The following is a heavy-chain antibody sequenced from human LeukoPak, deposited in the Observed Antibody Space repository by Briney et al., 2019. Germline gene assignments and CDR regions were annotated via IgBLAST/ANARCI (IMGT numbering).Heavy chain of an antibody. CDR2: IRYDGSNK. Sequence: GGSLRLSCAASGLTFSSYGMHWVRQAPGKGLEWVAFIRYDGSNKYYADSVKGRFTISRDNSKNTLYLQMNSLGAEDTAVYYCAKASDYYGSGRGNHYYYYGMDVWGQGTTVTVSS. CDR3: AKASDYYGSGRGNHYYYYGMDV. CDR1: GLTFSSYG. D-gene: IGHD3-10*01. J-gene: IGHJ6*02. V-gene: IGHV3-30*02.